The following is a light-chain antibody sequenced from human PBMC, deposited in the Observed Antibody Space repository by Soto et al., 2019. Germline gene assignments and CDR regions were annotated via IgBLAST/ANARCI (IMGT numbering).Light chain of an antibody. V-gene: IGKV1-39*01. CDR3: QQSDSTSWT. Sequence: DIQMTQSPSSLSASVGDRVTITCRASQSVSSYLHWYQQKPGKAPKLLIYAASSLQSGVTSRFSGGGSGTDFTLTISSLQPEDFATYYCQQSDSTSWTFGQGTKVEIK. CDR2: AAS. CDR1: QSVSSY. J-gene: IGKJ1*01.